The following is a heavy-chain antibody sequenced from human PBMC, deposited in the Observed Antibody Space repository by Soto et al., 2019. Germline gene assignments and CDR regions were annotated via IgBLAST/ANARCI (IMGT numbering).Heavy chain of an antibody. D-gene: IGHD2-21*02. J-gene: IGHJ3*02. Sequence: EVQLLESGGGLVQPGGSLRLSCAASGFTFSSYAMSWVRQAPGKGLEWVSAISGSGGSTYYADSVKGRFTISRDNSKYTLYLQMNSLRAEDTAVYYCAKDIAPYCGGDCYSGDAFDIWGQGTMVTVSS. CDR3: AKDIAPYCGGDCYSGDAFDI. CDR2: ISGSGGST. CDR1: GFTFSSYA. V-gene: IGHV3-23*01.